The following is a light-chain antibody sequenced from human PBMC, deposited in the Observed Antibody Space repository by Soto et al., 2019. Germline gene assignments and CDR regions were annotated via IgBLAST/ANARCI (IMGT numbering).Light chain of an antibody. CDR1: QSISRW. CDR2: DAS. V-gene: IGKV1-5*01. Sequence: DIQMTQSPSTLSASVGDRVTITCRASQSISRWLAWYQQRPGKAPKVLIFDASILESGVPSRFSGSGSGTEFTLTISSLQPDDFATYYCQQYNGYSPWTFGHGTKVDIK. J-gene: IGKJ1*01. CDR3: QQYNGYSPWT.